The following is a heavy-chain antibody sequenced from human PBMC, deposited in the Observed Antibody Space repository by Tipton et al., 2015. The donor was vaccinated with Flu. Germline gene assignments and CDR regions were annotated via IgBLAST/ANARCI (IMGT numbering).Heavy chain of an antibody. CDR3: ARLTYYYGSGTSDC. CDR1: GYSINSGYF. Sequence: LRLSCVVSGYSINSGYFWGWIRQPPGKGLEWIGSLSHSGRTYYNPSLKSRVTMSADTWKTQFSLKLGSVTAADTAVYYCARLTYYYGSGTSDCWGQGTLLTVSS. J-gene: IGHJ4*02. D-gene: IGHD3-10*01. V-gene: IGHV4-38-2*01. CDR2: LSHSGRT.